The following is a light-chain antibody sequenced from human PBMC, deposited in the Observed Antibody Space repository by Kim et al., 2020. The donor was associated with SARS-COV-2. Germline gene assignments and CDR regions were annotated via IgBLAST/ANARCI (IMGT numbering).Light chain of an antibody. V-gene: IGKV1D-16*01. CDR3: QQYSGYPLT. CDR1: QGISSW. Sequence: SASVGDRVTIPGRASQGISSWLAWYQQKPGKPPKSLIYAASSLQTGVPSRFSGSGSGTDFTLTISSLQPEDFATYYCQQYSGYPLTFGGGTKLEI. CDR2: AAS. J-gene: IGKJ4*01.